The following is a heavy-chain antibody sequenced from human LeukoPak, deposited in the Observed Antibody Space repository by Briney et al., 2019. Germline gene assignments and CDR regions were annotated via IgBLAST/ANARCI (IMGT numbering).Heavy chain of an antibody. J-gene: IGHJ6*03. D-gene: IGHD6-6*01. CDR1: GFTFSSYA. CDR2: ISYDGSNK. Sequence: GRSLRLSCAASGFTFSSYAMHWVRQAPGKGLEWVAVISYDGSNKYYADSVKGRFTISRDNSKNTLYLQMNSLRAEDTAVYYCARAEYLYYYMDVWGKGTTVTVSS. CDR3: ARAEYLYYYMDV. V-gene: IGHV3-30*04.